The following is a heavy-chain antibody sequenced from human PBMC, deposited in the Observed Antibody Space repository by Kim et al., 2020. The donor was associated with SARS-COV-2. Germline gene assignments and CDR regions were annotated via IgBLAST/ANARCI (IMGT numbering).Heavy chain of an antibody. J-gene: IGHJ4*02. Sequence: YNPSLKSRVTISVDTAKNQFSLKLSSVTAADTAVYYCASTRSYSGSLAYWGQGTLVTVSS. V-gene: IGHV4-34*01. CDR3: ASTRSYSGSLAY. D-gene: IGHD1-26*01.